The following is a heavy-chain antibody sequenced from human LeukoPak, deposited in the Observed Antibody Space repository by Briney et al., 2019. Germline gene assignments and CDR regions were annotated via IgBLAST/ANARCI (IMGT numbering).Heavy chain of an antibody. D-gene: IGHD3-22*01. J-gene: IGHJ4*02. CDR2: INPNSGDT. CDR3: ASYYDSSGYQHYFDY. Sequence: ASVKVSCKVSGYTLTELSMHWVRQAPGQGLEWMGWINPNSGDTNYAQKFQGRVIMTRDTSISTAYMELSRLRSDDTAVYYCASYYDSSGYQHYFDYWGQGTLVTVSS. V-gene: IGHV1-2*02. CDR1: GYTLTELS.